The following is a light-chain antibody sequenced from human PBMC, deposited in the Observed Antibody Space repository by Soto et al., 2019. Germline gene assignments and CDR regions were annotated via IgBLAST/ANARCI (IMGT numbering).Light chain of an antibody. Sequence: IQFTQSPSSLPAPVRDGVTITCRASQGISSYLAWYQQKPGKAPKLLIYAASTLQSGVPSRFSGSGSGTDFTLTIISLQPEDFATYYCQQLNSYSWTFGQGTKVDIK. CDR1: QGISSY. CDR2: AAS. CDR3: QQLNSYSWT. V-gene: IGKV1-9*01. J-gene: IGKJ1*01.